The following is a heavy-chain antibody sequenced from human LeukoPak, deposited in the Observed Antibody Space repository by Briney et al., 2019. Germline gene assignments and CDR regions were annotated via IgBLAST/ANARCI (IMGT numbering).Heavy chain of an antibody. CDR1: GYTFTSYY. Sequence: ASVKVSCKASGYTFTSYYMHWVRQAPGQGLEWMGIINPSGGSTSYAQKFQGRVTMTRDMSTSIVYMELSSLRSEDTAVYYCARDGAAAGTIDYWGQGTLVTVSS. J-gene: IGHJ4*02. V-gene: IGHV1-46*01. D-gene: IGHD6-13*01. CDR3: ARDGAAAGTIDY. CDR2: INPSGGST.